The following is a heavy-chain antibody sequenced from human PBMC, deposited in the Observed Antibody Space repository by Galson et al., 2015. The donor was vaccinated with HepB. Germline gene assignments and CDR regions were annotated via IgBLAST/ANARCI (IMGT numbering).Heavy chain of an antibody. V-gene: IGHV1-2*06. CDR3: ARVSVLVPAAPDFYYYYYMDV. CDR2: INPNSGDT. Sequence: SVKVSCKASGYTFTGYFLHWVRQAPGQGLEWMGRINPNSGDTNYAQKFQGRVTMTRDTSISTAYMELSRLRSDDSAVYYCARVSVLVPAAPDFYYYYYMDVWGKGTTVTVSS. CDR1: GYTFTGYF. J-gene: IGHJ6*03. D-gene: IGHD2-2*01.